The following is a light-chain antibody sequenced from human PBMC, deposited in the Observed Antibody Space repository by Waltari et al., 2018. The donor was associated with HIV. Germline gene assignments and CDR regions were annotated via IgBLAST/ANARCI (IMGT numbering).Light chain of an antibody. J-gene: IGLJ3*02. CDR1: NSNIGTYS. CDR2: TRK. CDR3: ASWDDTFNGPV. V-gene: IGLV1-44*01. Sequence: QSVLTQSPSASATPGQTVTISCAGGNSNIGTYSINWYQHLPGTAPKPLLYTRKQRPSGGPDRFSGSVSGTSASLTITGLQPADEAYYYCASWDDTFNGPVFGGGTKLTVL.